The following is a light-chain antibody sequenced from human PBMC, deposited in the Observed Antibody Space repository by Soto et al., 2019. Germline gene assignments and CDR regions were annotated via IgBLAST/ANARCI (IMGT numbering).Light chain of an antibody. J-gene: IGKJ1*01. CDR1: QSISSW. CDR2: DAS. CDR3: EQYNSYPWT. V-gene: IGKV1-5*01. Sequence: DIQMTQSPSTLSASVGDRVTITCRASQSISSWLAWYQQKSGKAPKLLIYDASSLESGVPSRFSGSGSGTEFTLTISSLQPDDFATYYCEQYNSYPWTVGQGTKVHIK.